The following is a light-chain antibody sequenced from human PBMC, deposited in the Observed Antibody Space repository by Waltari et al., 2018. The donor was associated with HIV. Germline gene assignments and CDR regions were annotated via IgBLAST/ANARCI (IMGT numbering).Light chain of an antibody. CDR2: EVT. Sequence: QSALTQPPSASGSPGQSVTISCTGTNSDIGGYNYVSWYHKHPGKAPKLVISEVTKRPSGVPRLFSGSKSGTTASLTVSGLHAEDEADYYCSSYANKNGFYVVFGGGTRLTVL. J-gene: IGLJ2*01. V-gene: IGLV2-8*01. CDR3: SSYANKNGFYVV. CDR1: NSDIGGYNY.